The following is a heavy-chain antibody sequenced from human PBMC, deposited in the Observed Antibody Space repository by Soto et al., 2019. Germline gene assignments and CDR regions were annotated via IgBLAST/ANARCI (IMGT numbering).Heavy chain of an antibody. D-gene: IGHD5-18*01. CDR1: GYTFTSYA. V-gene: IGHV1-3*01. CDR3: ARSRIQLWSYWYFDL. J-gene: IGHJ2*01. CDR2: INAGNGNT. Sequence: QVQLVQSGAEVKKPEASVKVSCKASGYTFTSYAMHWVRQAPGQRLEWMGWINAGNGNTKYSQKFQGRVTITRDTSASTAYMELSSLRSEDTAVYYCARSRIQLWSYWYFDLWGRGTLVTVSS.